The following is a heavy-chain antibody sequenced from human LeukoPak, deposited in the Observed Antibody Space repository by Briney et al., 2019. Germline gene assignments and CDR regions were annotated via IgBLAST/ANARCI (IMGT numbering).Heavy chain of an antibody. CDR3: ARARDARGGFDY. D-gene: IGHD2-15*01. Sequence: PSETLSLTCTISGGSIPTKNFYWGWIRQPPGKGLEWIGSVFYSGRTYYNPSLKSRVTIFVDPSKNQFSLNLRSVTAADTAVYYCARARDARGGFDYWGQGTLVTVSS. J-gene: IGHJ4*02. CDR2: VFYSGRT. V-gene: IGHV4-39*07. CDR1: GGSIPTKNFY.